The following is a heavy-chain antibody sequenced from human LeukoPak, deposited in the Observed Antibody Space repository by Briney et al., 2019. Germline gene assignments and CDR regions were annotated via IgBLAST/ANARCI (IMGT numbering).Heavy chain of an antibody. CDR2: ISYDGTNK. V-gene: IGHV3-30*18. CDR1: GFTFSDYG. CDR3: AKDRRMVTDAFGI. Sequence: GGSLRLSCAASGFTFSDYGMHWVRQAPGKGLEWVAVISYDGTNKYYVDSVKGRFTISRDNSRDTLYLQMNSLRAEDTAVYYCAKDRRMVTDAFGIWGQGTMVTVSS. J-gene: IGHJ3*02. D-gene: IGHD4-23*01.